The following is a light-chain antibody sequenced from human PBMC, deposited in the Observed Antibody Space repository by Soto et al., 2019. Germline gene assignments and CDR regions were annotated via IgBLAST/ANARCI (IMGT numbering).Light chain of an antibody. CDR3: RQYFKSPWT. CDR2: AAS. J-gene: IGKJ1*01. CDR1: QSVSSSY. Sequence: EIVLTQSPGTLSLSPGERATLSCRASQSVSSSYLAWYQQKPGQAPRLLIYAASSRATGIPDRFSGSGSGTDFTLTISRLEPEDFAVYYCRQYFKSPWTFGQGTKVDIK. V-gene: IGKV3-20*01.